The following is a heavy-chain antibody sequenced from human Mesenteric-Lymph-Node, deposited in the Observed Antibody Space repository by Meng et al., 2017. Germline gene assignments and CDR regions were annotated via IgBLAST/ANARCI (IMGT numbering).Heavy chain of an antibody. CDR3: AREEDDYGDYG. CDR2: ISSSSSYI. D-gene: IGHD4-17*01. J-gene: IGHJ4*02. Sequence: GESLKISCAASGFTFSSYSMNWVRQAPGKGLEWVSSISSSSSYIYYADSVKGRFTISRDDAKNTLYLQMNSLRAEDTAVYYCAREEDDYGDYGWGQGTLVTVSS. V-gene: IGHV3-21*01. CDR1: GFTFSSYS.